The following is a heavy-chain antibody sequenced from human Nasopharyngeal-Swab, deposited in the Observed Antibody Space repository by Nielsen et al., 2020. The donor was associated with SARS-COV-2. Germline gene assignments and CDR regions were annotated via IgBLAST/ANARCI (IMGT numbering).Heavy chain of an antibody. CDR1: GFTFSSYA. CDR3: ASAPSIAVAAGYGMDV. J-gene: IGHJ6*02. V-gene: IGHV3-30*04. D-gene: IGHD6-19*01. Sequence: GESLKISCAASGFTFSSYAMHWVRQAPGKGLEWVAVISYDGSNKYYADSVKGRFTISRDNSKNTLYLQMNSLRAEDTAVYYCASAPSIAVAAGYGMDVWGQGTTVTVSS. CDR2: ISYDGSNK.